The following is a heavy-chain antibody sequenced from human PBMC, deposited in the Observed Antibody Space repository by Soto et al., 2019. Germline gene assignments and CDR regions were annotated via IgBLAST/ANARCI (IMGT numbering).Heavy chain of an antibody. Sequence: GGSLRLSCQGTGFNFDNYWMYWVRQAPGKGLEWVAHISPDGKTTNYAGSVRGRLTISRDNAKNTFFLQLNSLRAEDTAVFYCANHGGNSLALDSWGPGTPVTVSS. CDR3: ANHGGNSLALDS. J-gene: IGHJ4*02. V-gene: IGHV3-74*01. CDR1: GFNFDNYW. CDR2: ISPDGKTT. D-gene: IGHD4-17*01.